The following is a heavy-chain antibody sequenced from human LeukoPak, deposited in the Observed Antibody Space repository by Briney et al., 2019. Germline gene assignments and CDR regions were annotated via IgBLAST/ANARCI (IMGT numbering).Heavy chain of an antibody. J-gene: IGHJ3*02. CDR2: IIPIFGTA. V-gene: IGHV1-69*13. CDR3: AEITFGGVSVAFDI. CDR1: GGTFSIYA. Sequence: SVKVSCKASGGTFSIYAISWVRQAPGQGLEWMGGIIPIFGTANYAQKFQGRVTITADESTSTAYMELSSLRSEDTAVYYCAEITFGGVSVAFDIWGQGTMVTVSS. D-gene: IGHD3-16*01.